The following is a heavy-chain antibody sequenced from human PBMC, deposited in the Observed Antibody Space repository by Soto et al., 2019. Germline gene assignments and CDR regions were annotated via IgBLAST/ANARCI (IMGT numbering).Heavy chain of an antibody. J-gene: IGHJ6*02. D-gene: IGHD4-17*01. CDR1: GGSISSSSYY. CDR3: ARFRTRTSVTSSYYYYGMDV. Sequence: SETLSLTCTVSGGSISSSSYYWGWIRQPPGKGLEWIGSIYYSGSTYYNPSLKSRVTISVDTSKNQFSLKLSSVTAADTAVYYCARFRTRTSVTSSYYYYGMDVWGQGTTVTVSS. CDR2: IYYSGST. V-gene: IGHV4-39*01.